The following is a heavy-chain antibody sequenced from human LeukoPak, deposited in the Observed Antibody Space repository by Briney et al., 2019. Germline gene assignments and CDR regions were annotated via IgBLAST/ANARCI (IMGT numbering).Heavy chain of an antibody. D-gene: IGHD6-19*01. V-gene: IGHV4-59*01. Sequence: SETLSPTCTASDGSINSDFWTWIRQPPGKGLEWSGYIRYSGRTSYNPSLKSRVTISIDTSKNLFSLKLRSVTTADTAIYYCARIPDVSGWPFDYWGQGTLVTVSS. CDR3: ARIPDVSGWPFDY. CDR2: IRYSGRT. J-gene: IGHJ4*02. CDR1: DGSINSDF.